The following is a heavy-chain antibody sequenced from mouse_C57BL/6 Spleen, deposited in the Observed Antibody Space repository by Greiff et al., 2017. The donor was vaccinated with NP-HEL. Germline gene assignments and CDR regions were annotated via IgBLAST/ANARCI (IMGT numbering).Heavy chain of an antibody. D-gene: IGHD1-1*01. Sequence: EVKLVESGGDLVKPGGSLKLSCAASGFTFSSYGMSWVRQTPDKRLEWVATISSGGSYTYYPDSVKGRFTISRDNAKNTLYLQMSSLKSEDTAMYYCARHYYGSSPDWYFDVWGTGTTVTVSS. CDR3: ARHYYGSSPDWYFDV. J-gene: IGHJ1*03. CDR2: ISSGGSYT. CDR1: GFTFSSYG. V-gene: IGHV5-6*01.